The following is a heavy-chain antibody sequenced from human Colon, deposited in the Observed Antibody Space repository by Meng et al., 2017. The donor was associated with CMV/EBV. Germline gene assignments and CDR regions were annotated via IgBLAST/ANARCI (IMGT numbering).Heavy chain of an antibody. CDR1: GSLSITTYS. V-gene: IGHV4-31*02. D-gene: IGHD1-1*01. J-gene: IGHJ5*02. Sequence: GSLSITTYSWTWVRQHPGKGLEWVGYIYYSGTAYHNPSLKSRLTISLDTSKNLCSMKLNSVTAADTAVYYCARHRDHHYPNFAFDLWGQGILVTVSS. CDR2: IYYSGTA. CDR3: ARHRDHHYPNFAFDL.